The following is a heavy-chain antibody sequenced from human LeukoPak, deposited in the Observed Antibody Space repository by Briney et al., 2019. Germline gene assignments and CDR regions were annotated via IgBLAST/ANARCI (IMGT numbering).Heavy chain of an antibody. CDR2: LSGSGGMT. Sequence: QAGGSLRLSCVASGFRFSAYAMSWVRLPPGKGLEWVSGLSGSGGMTFYADSVKGRFTISRDNSKNTLYLQLNSLRVDDTAIYYCAKTDFSWGYSFDYWGQGTLVAVAS. J-gene: IGHJ4*02. D-gene: IGHD3-22*01. CDR3: AKTDFSWGYSFDY. CDR1: GFRFSAYA. V-gene: IGHV3-23*01.